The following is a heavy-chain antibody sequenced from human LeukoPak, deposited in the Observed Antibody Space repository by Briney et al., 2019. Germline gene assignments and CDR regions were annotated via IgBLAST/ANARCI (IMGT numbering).Heavy chain of an antibody. CDR3: ARSTCGY. CDR2: ISSSTSNA. V-gene: IGHV3-48*01. J-gene: IGHJ4*02. D-gene: IGHD2-21*01. CDR1: GCSSSNCS. Sequence: GSPLLPCSAAGCSSSNCSINCFRQAPRKGGQGVAYISSSTSNANHDADATSRFTISTDNAKNSLYLQMSSLRAEDTAVYYCARSTCGYWGQGSLVTASS.